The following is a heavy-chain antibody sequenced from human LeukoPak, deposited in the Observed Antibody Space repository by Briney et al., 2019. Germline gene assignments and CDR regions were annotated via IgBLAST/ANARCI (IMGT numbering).Heavy chain of an antibody. CDR2: INPSGGST. CDR3: ARDGGIAAAGTFRYYYYYMDV. D-gene: IGHD6-13*01. V-gene: IGHV1-46*01. CDR1: GYTFTSYY. J-gene: IGHJ6*03. Sequence: ASVKVSCKASGYTFTSYYMHWVRQAPGQGLEWMGIINPSGGSTSYAQKFQGRVTMTRDTSTSTVYMELSSLRSEDTAVYYCARDGGIAAAGTFRYYYYYMDVWGKGTTVTISS.